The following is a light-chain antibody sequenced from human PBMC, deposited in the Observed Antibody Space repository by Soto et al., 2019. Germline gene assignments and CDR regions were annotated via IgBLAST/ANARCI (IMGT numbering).Light chain of an antibody. Sequence: EIVMTQFPAILSMSPGERATLSCRASHSVSSNLAWYQQIPGQAPRLLIYDASTRATGCPARFSGSGSGTEFTLTISSLQSEDFAVYYCQQYTWPPLYTFGQGTKLEIK. CDR1: HSVSSN. CDR2: DAS. V-gene: IGKV3-15*01. CDR3: QQYTWPPLYT. J-gene: IGKJ2*01.